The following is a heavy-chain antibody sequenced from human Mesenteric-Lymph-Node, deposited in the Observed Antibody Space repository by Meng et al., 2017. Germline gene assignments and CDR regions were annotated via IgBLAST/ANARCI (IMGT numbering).Heavy chain of an antibody. D-gene: IGHD3-10*01. Sequence: SETLSLTCTVSGDSIKNNNEYWVWIRQPPGKGLEYIGSVYYSVGTYYNPSLKSRVTMSVDTSKNQFSLKLSSVTAADTAVYYCARDSRFYYVSGSAVDILGLGTMVTVSS. CDR3: ARDSRFYYVSGSAVDI. V-gene: IGHV4-39*07. CDR1: GDSIKNNNEY. J-gene: IGHJ3*02. CDR2: VYYSVGT.